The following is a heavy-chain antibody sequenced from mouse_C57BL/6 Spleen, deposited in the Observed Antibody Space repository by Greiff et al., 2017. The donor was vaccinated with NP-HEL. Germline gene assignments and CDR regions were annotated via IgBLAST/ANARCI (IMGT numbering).Heavy chain of an antibody. CDR1: GYTFTSYW. J-gene: IGHJ1*03. CDR3: GRRKGYYGSIYWYLGV. CDR2: IDPSDSYT. D-gene: IGHD1-1*01. Sequence: QVQLQQPGAELVKPGASVKLSCKASGYTFTSYWMQWVKQRPGQGLEWIGEIDPSDSYTNYNQKFKGKATLTVDPYSSPAYMQLSSLPSAASAVFYCGRRKGYYGSIYWYLGVWDTGTTDTVSS. V-gene: IGHV1-50*01.